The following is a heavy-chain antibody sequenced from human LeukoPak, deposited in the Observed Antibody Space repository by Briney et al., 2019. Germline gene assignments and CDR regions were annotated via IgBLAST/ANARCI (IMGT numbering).Heavy chain of an antibody. J-gene: IGHJ4*02. CDR2: ISSSTSTI. D-gene: IGHD4-17*01. V-gene: IGHV3-11*01. Sequence: PGGSLRLSCAASGFIFSDYYMSWIRQAPGKGLEWVSYISSSTSTIYYADSVKGRFAISRDNAKNSLYLQMNSLRAEDTAVYYCARGLRAVTHYFDYWGQGTLVTVSS. CDR1: GFIFSDYY. CDR3: ARGLRAVTHYFDY.